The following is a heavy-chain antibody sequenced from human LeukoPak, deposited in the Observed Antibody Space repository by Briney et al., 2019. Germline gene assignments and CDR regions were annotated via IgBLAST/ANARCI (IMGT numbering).Heavy chain of an antibody. D-gene: IGHD2-21*02. J-gene: IGHJ4*02. V-gene: IGHV4-34*08. CDR3: GVYGGDWRFDF. CDR2: ITYRGSG. CDR1: GFTVSSNY. Sequence: PGGSLRLSCAASGFTVSSNYMTIVRQPPGKGLEWVGEITYRGSGNYNPSLKGRATISINVSQRQFSLSLRSVTAADTATYYCGVYGGDWRFDFWGQGTPITVSS.